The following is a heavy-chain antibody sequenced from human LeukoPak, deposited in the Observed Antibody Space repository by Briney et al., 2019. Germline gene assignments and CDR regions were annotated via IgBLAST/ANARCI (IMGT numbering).Heavy chain of an antibody. CDR3: AKDVYSSGLVDY. CDR1: GFTFSSYA. Sequence: PGGSLRLSCAASGFTFSSYAMSWVPQAPGKGLEWVSRISGSGGSAYYADSVKGRFTISRDNSKNTLYLQMNSLRAEDTAVYYCAKDVYSSGLVDYWGQGTLVTVSS. CDR2: ISGSGGSA. V-gene: IGHV3-23*01. D-gene: IGHD6-19*01. J-gene: IGHJ4*02.